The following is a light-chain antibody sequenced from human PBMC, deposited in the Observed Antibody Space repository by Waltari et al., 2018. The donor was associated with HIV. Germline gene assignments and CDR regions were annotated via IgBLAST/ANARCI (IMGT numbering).Light chain of an antibody. CDR2: DVS. V-gene: IGLV2-23*02. CDR3: CSYVSEIVPCV. CDR1: SSDVSAYNL. J-gene: IGLJ3*02. Sequence: QTALTQPASVSGCPGQSITTPCTGTSSDVSAYNLVSWYQPHPGKAPRLIIYDVSERPAGVSNRFTGSKSGNTASLTISGLQAEDEADYYCCSYVSEIVPCVFGGGTKLTVL.